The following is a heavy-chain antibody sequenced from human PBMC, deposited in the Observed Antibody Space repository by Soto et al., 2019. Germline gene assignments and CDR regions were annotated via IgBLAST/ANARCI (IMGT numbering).Heavy chain of an antibody. CDR1: GGTFSSYA. Sequence: SVKVSCKASGGTFSSYAISWVRQAPGQGLEWMGGIIPIFGTANYAQKFQGRVTITADESTSTAYMELSSLRSEDTAVYYCARGKYCSGGSCYRRYGMDVWGQGTTVTVSS. CDR3: ARGKYCSGGSCYRRYGMDV. J-gene: IGHJ6*02. D-gene: IGHD2-15*01. CDR2: IIPIFGTA. V-gene: IGHV1-69*13.